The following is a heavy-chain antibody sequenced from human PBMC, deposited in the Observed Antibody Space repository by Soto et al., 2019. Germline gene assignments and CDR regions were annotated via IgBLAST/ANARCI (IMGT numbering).Heavy chain of an antibody. J-gene: IGHJ4*02. CDR2: IIPIFGTA. CDR3: ARGRGNSAVVTTFDS. Sequence: QVQLVQSGAEVKKPGSSVRVSCKSSGGVFSSFAISWVRQAPGQGLEWMGGIIPIFGTANYAQKFQGRVTITADDSTSTAYMELSSLRFEDTAVYYCARGRGNSAVVTTFDSWGQGTLVTVSS. V-gene: IGHV1-69*01. D-gene: IGHD2-21*02. CDR1: GGVFSSFA.